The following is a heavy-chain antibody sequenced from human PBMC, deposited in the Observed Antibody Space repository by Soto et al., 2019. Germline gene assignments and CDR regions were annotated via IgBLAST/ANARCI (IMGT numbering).Heavy chain of an antibody. V-gene: IGHV3-30-3*01. D-gene: IGHD4-4*01. Sequence: GGSLRLSCAASGFTFSSYAMHWVRQAPGKGLEWVAVISYDGSNKYYADSVKGRFTISRDNSKNTLYLQMNSLRAEDTAVYYCARDLAPPENLNTVTTVGGTNTGFDPWGQGTLVTVSS. CDR1: GFTFSSYA. CDR2: ISYDGSNK. CDR3: ARDLAPPENLNTVTTVGGTNTGFDP. J-gene: IGHJ5*02.